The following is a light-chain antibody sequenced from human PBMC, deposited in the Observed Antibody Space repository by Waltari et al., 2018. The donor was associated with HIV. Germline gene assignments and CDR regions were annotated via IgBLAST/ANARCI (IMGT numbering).Light chain of an antibody. CDR3: GSYTSSSTLV. J-gene: IGLJ3*02. CDR2: DVS. V-gene: IGLV2-14*03. CDR1: STDVGAYNF. Sequence: QSALTPPASVSGSPGQSITIPCTGPSTDVGAYNFVSWYQQHPGKAPKLMIYDVSSRPSGFSDRFSGSKSGNTASLTISGLQAEDEADYYCGSYTSSSTLVFGGGTKLTVL.